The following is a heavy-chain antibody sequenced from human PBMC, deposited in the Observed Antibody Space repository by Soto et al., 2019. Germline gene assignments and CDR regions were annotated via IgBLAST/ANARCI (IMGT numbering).Heavy chain of an antibody. J-gene: IGHJ4*02. D-gene: IGHD3-10*01. CDR3: AREGYSDSGTTTFDF. CDR2: IYYSGST. V-gene: IGHV4-59*01. Sequence: PSETLSLTCTVSGGSISDYFWSWIRQPPGKGLEWIGYIYYSGSTNYNPSLKSRVTISIDTSKKHFSLRLSSVTAADTAVYYCAREGYSDSGTTTFDFWGRGTLVTVSS. CDR1: GGSISDYF.